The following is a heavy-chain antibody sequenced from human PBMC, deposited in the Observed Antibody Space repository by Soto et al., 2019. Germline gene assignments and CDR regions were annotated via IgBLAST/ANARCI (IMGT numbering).Heavy chain of an antibody. V-gene: IGHV1-69*01. CDR2: IIPIFGTA. CDR1: GGTFSSYA. Sequence: QVQLVQSGAEVKKPGSSVKVSCKASGGTFSSYAISWVRQAPGQGLEWMGGIIPIFGTAHYAQKFQGRVTITADESTSTAYMELSSLRSEDTAVYDCARYRSGYERGEWFDPWGQGTLVTGSS. D-gene: IGHD5-12*01. CDR3: ARYRSGYERGEWFDP. J-gene: IGHJ5*02.